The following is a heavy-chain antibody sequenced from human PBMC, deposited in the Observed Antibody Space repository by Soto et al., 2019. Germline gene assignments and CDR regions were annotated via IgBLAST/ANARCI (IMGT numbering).Heavy chain of an antibody. CDR2: IYYSGNT. CDR1: GGSISSYY. D-gene: IGHD2-8*01. CDR3: ARARRRGSVVGVYYGLDV. J-gene: IGHJ6*02. V-gene: IGHV4-59*08. Sequence: SETLSLTCTVSGGSISSYYWSWIRQPPGKGLEWIGYIYYSGNTYYTPSLKSRVTISMDKPNNQFSLTVTSLTAADTAVYYCARARRRGSVVGVYYGLDVWGQGTRVTVSS.